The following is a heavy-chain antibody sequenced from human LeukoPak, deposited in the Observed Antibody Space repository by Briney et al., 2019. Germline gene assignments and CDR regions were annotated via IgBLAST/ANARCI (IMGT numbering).Heavy chain of an antibody. D-gene: IGHD3-22*01. CDR3: ARDRGGYYYDSSGYLN. V-gene: IGHV3-21*01. Sequence: GGSLRLSCAASGFTFSSYSMNWVRQAPGKGLEWVSSISSSSSYIYYADSVEGRFTISRDNAKNSLYLQMNSLRAEDTAVYYCARDRGGYYYDSSGYLNWGQGTLVTVSS. CDR2: ISSSSSYI. J-gene: IGHJ4*02. CDR1: GFTFSSYS.